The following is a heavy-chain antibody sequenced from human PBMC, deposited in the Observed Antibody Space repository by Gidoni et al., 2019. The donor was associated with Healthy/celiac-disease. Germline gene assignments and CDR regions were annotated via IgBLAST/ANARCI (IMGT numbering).Heavy chain of an antibody. J-gene: IGHJ4*02. CDR1: GFTFSSYA. Sequence: EVQLLESGGGLVQPGGSLRLSCAASGFTFSSYAMRWVRQAPGKGLEWFSAISGSGGSTYYADSVKGRFTISRDNSKNTLYLQMNSLRAEDTAVYYCAKDRGFYSSSCHYWGQGTLVTVSS. D-gene: IGHD6-13*01. V-gene: IGHV3-23*01. CDR2: ISGSGGST. CDR3: AKDRGFYSSSCHY.